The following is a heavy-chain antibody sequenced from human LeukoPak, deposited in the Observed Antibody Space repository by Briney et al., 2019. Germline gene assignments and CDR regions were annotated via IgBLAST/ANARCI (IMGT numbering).Heavy chain of an antibody. D-gene: IGHD3-3*01. V-gene: IGHV3-48*03. CDR2: ISSIGSTI. CDR3: ARGILLAAAHLDY. J-gene: IGHJ4*02. CDR1: GFTFSSYE. Sequence: GGSLRLSCAASGFTFSSYEMNWVRQAPGKGLELVSYISSIGSTIYYADSVKGRFTISRDNAKNSLYLQMNSLRAEDTAVYYCARGILLAAAHLDYWGQGTLVTVSS.